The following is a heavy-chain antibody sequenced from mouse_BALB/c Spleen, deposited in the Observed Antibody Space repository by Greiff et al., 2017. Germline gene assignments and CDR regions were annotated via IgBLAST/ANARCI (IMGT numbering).Heavy chain of an antibody. D-gene: IGHD1-1*01. CDR3: ARGSYESYAMDY. CDR1: GSSFMDYN. Sequence: VQLQQSGPELVKPGASVTVSCKVPGSSFMDYNMYGLKQSHGRGLEWIGYIDPYNGGTSYNQKFKGKATLTVDKSSSTAFMHLNSLTSEDSAVYYCARGSYESYAMDYWGQGTSVTVSS. J-gene: IGHJ4*01. CDR2: IDPYNGGT. V-gene: IGHV1S135*01.